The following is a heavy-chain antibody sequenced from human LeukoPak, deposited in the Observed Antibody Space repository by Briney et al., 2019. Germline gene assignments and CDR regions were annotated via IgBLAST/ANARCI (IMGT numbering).Heavy chain of an antibody. V-gene: IGHV4-59*12. Sequence: SETLSLTCSVSGGSISGYYWSWIRQPPGKGLEWIGYIYYSGTTIYSPSLKSRLTISLDTSKNQFSLNLSSVTAADTAVYYCARDETHFYGSGSSNWFDPWGQGILVTVYS. CDR1: GGSISGYY. CDR3: ARDETHFYGSGSSNWFDP. D-gene: IGHD3-10*01. J-gene: IGHJ5*02. CDR2: IYYSGTT.